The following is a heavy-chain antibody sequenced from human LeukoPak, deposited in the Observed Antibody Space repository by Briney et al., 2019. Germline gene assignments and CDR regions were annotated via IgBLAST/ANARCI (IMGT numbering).Heavy chain of an antibody. V-gene: IGHV3-20*04. J-gene: IGHJ3*02. Sequence: GGSLRLSCAASGFTFSSYEMNWVRQAPGKGLEWVSGINWNGGSTGYVDSVKGRFTISRDNAKNSLYLQMNSLRAEDTALYYCARGGYSGPSDIWGQGTMVTVSS. CDR1: GFTFSSYE. CDR3: ARGGYSGPSDI. CDR2: INWNGGST. D-gene: IGHD5-12*01.